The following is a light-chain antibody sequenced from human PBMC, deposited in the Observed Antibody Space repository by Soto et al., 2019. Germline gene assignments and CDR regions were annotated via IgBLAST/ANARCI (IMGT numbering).Light chain of an antibody. Sequence: DIQMTQSPSTLSASVGDRVTITCRASQSISSWLAWYQQKPGKAPNLLIYEASRLESAVPSRFSGSASGTEFTLTINSLQPDDFATYFRQQYSSYPETFGQGTKVEIK. CDR1: QSISSW. V-gene: IGKV1-5*03. CDR2: EAS. CDR3: QQYSSYPET. J-gene: IGKJ1*01.